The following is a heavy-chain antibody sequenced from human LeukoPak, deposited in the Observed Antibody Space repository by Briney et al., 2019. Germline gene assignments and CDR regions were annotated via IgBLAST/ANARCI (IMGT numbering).Heavy chain of an antibody. J-gene: IGHJ5*02. Sequence: SETLSLTCTVSGGSISSSSYYWGWIRQPPGKGLEWIGEINHSGSTNYNPSLKSRVTMSVDTSKNQFSLKLRFVTAADTAMYYCAREDYGSGIGGSDWFDPWGQGTLVTVSS. CDR1: GGSISSSSYY. V-gene: IGHV4-39*07. D-gene: IGHD3-10*01. CDR3: AREDYGSGIGGSDWFDP. CDR2: INHSGST.